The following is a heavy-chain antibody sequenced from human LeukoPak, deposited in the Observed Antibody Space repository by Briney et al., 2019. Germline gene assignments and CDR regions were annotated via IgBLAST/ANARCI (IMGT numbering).Heavy chain of an antibody. CDR2: FDPEDGET. V-gene: IGHV1-24*01. CDR1: GYTLTELS. Sequence: ASVKVSCKVSGYTLTELSMHWVRQAPGKGLEWMGGFDPEDGETIYAQKFQGRVTMTEDTSTDTAYMELSSLRSEDTAVYYRATDHYSNPPCYGMDVWGQGTTVTVSS. CDR3: ATDHYSNPPCYGMDV. J-gene: IGHJ6*02. D-gene: IGHD4-11*01.